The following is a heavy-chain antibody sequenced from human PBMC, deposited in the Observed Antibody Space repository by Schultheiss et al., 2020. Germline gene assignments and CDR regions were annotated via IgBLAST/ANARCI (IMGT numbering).Heavy chain of an antibody. V-gene: IGHV4-59*12. D-gene: IGHD3-22*01. CDR3: ARVKAYYYDSRSRDAFDI. Sequence: SETLSLTCTVSGGSISSYYWSWIRQPPGKGLEWIGYIYSSGSTNYNPSLKSRVTISVNTSKNQFSLKLSSVTAADTAVYYCARVKAYYYDSRSRDAFDIWGQGTMVTVSS. CDR1: GGSISSYY. J-gene: IGHJ3*02. CDR2: IYSSGST.